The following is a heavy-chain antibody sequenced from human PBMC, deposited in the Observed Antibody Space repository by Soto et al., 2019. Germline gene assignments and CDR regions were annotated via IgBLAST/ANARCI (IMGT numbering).Heavy chain of an antibody. CDR3: ARSTIFGVVILWPRYYGMDV. CDR2: ISAYNGNT. V-gene: IGHV1-18*04. J-gene: IGHJ6*01. Sequence: GASVKVSCKASGYTFTSYGISWVRQAPGQGLEWMGWISAYNGNTNYAQKLQGRVTMTTDTSTRTAYMELSSLRSDDTAVYYCARSTIFGVVILWPRYYGMDVWGQGTTVTVSA. CDR1: GYTFTSYG. D-gene: IGHD3-3*01.